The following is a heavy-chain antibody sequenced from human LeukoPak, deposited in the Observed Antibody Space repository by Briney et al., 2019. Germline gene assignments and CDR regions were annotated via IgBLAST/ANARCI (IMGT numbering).Heavy chain of an antibody. Sequence: PSETLSLTCAVSGGSISSSNWWTWVRQPPGKGLEWIGRIYTSGSTNYNPSLKSRVTMSVDTSKNQFSLKLSSVTAADTAVYYCARGYEILPFDPWGQGTLVTVSS. CDR2: IYTSGST. CDR3: ARGYEILPFDP. CDR1: GGSISSSNW. J-gene: IGHJ5*02. D-gene: IGHD2/OR15-2a*01. V-gene: IGHV4-4*02.